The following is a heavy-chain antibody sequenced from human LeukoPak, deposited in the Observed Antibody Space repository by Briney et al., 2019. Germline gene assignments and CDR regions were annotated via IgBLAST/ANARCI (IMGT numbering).Heavy chain of an antibody. CDR2: ISYDGSNK. V-gene: IGHV3-30*04. Sequence: GGSLRLSCAASGFTFSSYAMHWVRQAPGKGLEWVAVISYDGSNKYYADSVKGRFTISRDNSKNTLYLQMNSLRAEDTAVYYCARGNWFDPWGQGTLVTVSS. CDR1: GFTFSSYA. J-gene: IGHJ5*02. CDR3: ARGNWFDP.